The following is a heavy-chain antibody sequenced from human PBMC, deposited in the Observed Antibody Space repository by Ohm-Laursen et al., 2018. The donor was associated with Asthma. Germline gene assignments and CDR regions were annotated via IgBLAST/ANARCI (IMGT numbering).Heavy chain of an antibody. Sequence: SLRLSCAASGFTFSSYSMHWVRQAPGKGLEWVAVISYDGSNKYYADSVKGRFTISRDNSKNTLYLQMNSLRAEDTAVYYCASEDWFDPWGQGTLVTVSS. CDR3: ASEDWFDP. CDR2: ISYDGSNK. V-gene: IGHV3-30*04. J-gene: IGHJ5*02. CDR1: GFTFSSYS.